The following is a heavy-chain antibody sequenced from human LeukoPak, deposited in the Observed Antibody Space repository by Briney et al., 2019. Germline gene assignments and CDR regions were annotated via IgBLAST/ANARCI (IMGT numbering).Heavy chain of an antibody. J-gene: IGHJ5*02. CDR2: INHSGST. CDR3: ARGGKGSSSPLVWFDP. V-gene: IGHV4-34*01. D-gene: IGHD6-6*01. CDR1: GGSFSGYY. Sequence: PSETLSLTCAVYGGSFSGYYWSWIRQPPGKGLEWIGEINHSGSTNYNRSLKSRVTISVDTSKNQFSLKLSSVTAADTAVYYFARGGKGSSSPLVWFDPWGQGTLVTVSS.